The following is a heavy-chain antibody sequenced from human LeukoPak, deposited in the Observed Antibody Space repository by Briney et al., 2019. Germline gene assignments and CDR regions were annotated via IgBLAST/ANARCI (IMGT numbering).Heavy chain of an antibody. J-gene: IGHJ4*02. Sequence: PGGSLRLSCAASGFTFSRYAMHWVRQAPGKGLEWMAVISHDGSNKYYADSVKGRFTISRDNSKNTLYLQMNSLRAEDTAVCYCARGLAYNYDSSAYFLDYWGRGTLVTVSS. V-gene: IGHV3-30*04. CDR1: GFTFSRYA. CDR2: ISHDGSNK. D-gene: IGHD3-22*01. CDR3: ARGLAYNYDSSAYFLDY.